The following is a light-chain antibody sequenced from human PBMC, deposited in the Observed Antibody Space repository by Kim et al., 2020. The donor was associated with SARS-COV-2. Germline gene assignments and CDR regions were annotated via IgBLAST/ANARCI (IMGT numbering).Light chain of an antibody. Sequence: SASVGDRVPITCRASGSTGSWLAWYQQKPGTAPKVLIFDTSTLESGVPSRFSGSGTGTFFTLTINNLQPADSATYYCQQYQASPYTFGQGTKLEI. CDR2: DTS. V-gene: IGKV1-5*01. CDR1: GSTGSW. CDR3: QQYQASPYT. J-gene: IGKJ2*01.